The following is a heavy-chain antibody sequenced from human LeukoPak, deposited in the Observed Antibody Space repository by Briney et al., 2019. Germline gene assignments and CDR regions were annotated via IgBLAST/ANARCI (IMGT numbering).Heavy chain of an antibody. CDR1: GGSFSGYS. Sequence: SETLSLTCGVYGGSFSGYSWSWIGQPPGKGLEWIGEINHSGSTNYNPSLKSRVTISVDTSKNPFSLKLSSVTAADTAVYYCARGDWYFDLWGRGTLVTVSS. V-gene: IGHV4-34*01. CDR2: INHSGST. J-gene: IGHJ2*01. CDR3: ARGDWYFDL.